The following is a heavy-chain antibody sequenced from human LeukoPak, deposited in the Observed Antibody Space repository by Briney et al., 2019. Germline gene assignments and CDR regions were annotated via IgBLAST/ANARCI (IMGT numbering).Heavy chain of an antibody. CDR2: INNDGSTT. D-gene: IGHD3-10*01. V-gene: IGHV3-74*01. CDR1: GFTFSEAW. Sequence: PGGSLRLSCAASGFTFSEAWMHWVRQAPGKGLVWVSRINNDGSTTRYADSVKGRFIISRDNAKNTLYLQMNSLRAEDTAVYYCARVSGPGMNEYFHLWGQGTLVTVSS. CDR3: ARVSGPGMNEYFHL. J-gene: IGHJ1*01.